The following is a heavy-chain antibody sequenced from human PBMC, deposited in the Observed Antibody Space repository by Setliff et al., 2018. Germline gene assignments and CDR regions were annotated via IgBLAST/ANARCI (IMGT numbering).Heavy chain of an antibody. Sequence: PGGSLRLSCVASTFTFSDYYMTWIRQAPGKGLEWVSTIYSGDRNTFYTDSVKGRFTIFRDGSKNTLYLQMTSLRAEDTAVYYCAKPQAELRWGFESWGQGTPVTVSS. V-gene: IGHV3-23*03. CDR2: IYSGDRNT. CDR3: AKPQAELRWGFES. D-gene: IGHD3-16*01. J-gene: IGHJ4*02. CDR1: TFTFSDYY.